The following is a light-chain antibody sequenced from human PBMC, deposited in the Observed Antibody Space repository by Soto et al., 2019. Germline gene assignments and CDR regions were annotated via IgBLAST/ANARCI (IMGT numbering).Light chain of an antibody. CDR2: EVS. Sequence: QSALTQPASVSGSPGQSITISCTGTSSDVGSYNLVSWYQQHPGKAPKLMIYEVSKRPSGVSNRFSGSKSGNTASLTISGLQAEDDADYYCCSYAGSSTPVVFGVGTKLPVL. J-gene: IGLJ2*01. CDR1: SSDVGSYNL. CDR3: CSYAGSSTPVV. V-gene: IGLV2-23*02.